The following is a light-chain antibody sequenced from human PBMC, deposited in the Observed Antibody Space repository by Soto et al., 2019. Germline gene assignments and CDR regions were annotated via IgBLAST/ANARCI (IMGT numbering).Light chain of an antibody. J-gene: IGKJ4*01. Sequence: DIQLTQSPSFLSASIGDSVTITCRASQGISSALAWYQQKPGIAPKLLIYTASTLQSGVPSRFSGSGSGTDFTLTISSLQPEDFATYYCQQLHNYPLTFGGGTKVEIK. CDR1: QGISSA. CDR2: TAS. V-gene: IGKV1-9*01. CDR3: QQLHNYPLT.